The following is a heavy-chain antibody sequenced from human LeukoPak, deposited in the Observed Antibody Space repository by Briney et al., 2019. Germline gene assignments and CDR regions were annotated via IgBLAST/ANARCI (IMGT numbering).Heavy chain of an antibody. CDR1: GFTFSSAW. D-gene: IGHD1-26*01. CDR2: ITDDATT. J-gene: IGHJ4*02. V-gene: IGHV3-74*03. CDR3: VRDRVGPDY. Sequence: GGSLRLSCAASGFTFSSAWMHWVRQAPGTGLVWVSRITDDATTTYADAVRGRFTISRDNAKNILYLQMNSLRAENTAVYYCVRDRVGPDYWGQGTLVTVSS.